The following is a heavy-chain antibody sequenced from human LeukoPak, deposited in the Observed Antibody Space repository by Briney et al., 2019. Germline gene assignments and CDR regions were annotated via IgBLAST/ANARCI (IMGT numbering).Heavy chain of an antibody. J-gene: IGHJ4*02. D-gene: IGHD6-13*01. CDR1: LYRVSGYW. Sequence: VGCLRVSCVESLYRVSGYWMTWVRQAPRKGREWVANIKQDGSEKNYVDSVKGRFTISRDNAENSLFLQMNSLRVEDTAVYYCAREWQGGIAAAGTRIEGDYWGQGTLVAVSS. CDR3: AREWQGGIAAAGTRIEGDY. CDR2: IKQDGSEK. V-gene: IGHV3-7*01.